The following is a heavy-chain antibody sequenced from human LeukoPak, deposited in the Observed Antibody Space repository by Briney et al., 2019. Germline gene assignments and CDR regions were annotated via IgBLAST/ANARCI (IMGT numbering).Heavy chain of an antibody. J-gene: IGHJ4*02. CDR2: IYYSGST. CDR3: ARDQRDYGSGSYIDY. V-gene: IGHV4-61*01. CDR1: GGSVSSGSYY. D-gene: IGHD3-10*01. Sequence: PPETLSLTCTVSGGSVSSGSYYWSWIRQPPGKGLEWIGYIYYSGSTNYNPSLKSRVTISVDTSKNQFSLKLSSVTAADTAVYYCARDQRDYGSGSYIDYWGQGTLVTVSS.